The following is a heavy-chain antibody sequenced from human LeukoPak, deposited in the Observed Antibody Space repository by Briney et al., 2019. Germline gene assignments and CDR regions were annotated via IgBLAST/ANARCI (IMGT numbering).Heavy chain of an antibody. J-gene: IGHJ6*02. D-gene: IGHD4/OR15-4a*01. CDR2: ISWNSGSI. V-gene: IGHV3-9*01. CDR3: ARDTSFNYGAHAMDV. Sequence: QAGGSLRLSCAASGFTFDDYAMHWVRQAPGKGLEWVSGISWNSGSIGYADSVKGRFTISRDNAKNSLYLQLNSLRGEDTAIYYCARDTSFNYGAHAMDVWGQGTTVTVSS. CDR1: GFTFDDYA.